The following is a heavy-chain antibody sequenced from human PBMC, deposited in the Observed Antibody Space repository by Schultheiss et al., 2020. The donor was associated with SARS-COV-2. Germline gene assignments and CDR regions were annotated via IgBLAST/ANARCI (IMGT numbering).Heavy chain of an antibody. CDR3: GAPEIQLWRDY. CDR1: GFIFRSYG. Sequence: GGSLRLSCAASGFIFRSYGMHWVRQAPGKGLEWVAVISYDGSNKYYADSVKGRFTISRDNAKNSLYLQMNSLRAEDTAVYYCGAPEIQLWRDYWGQGTLVTVSS. V-gene: IGHV3-30*03. J-gene: IGHJ4*02. D-gene: IGHD5-18*01. CDR2: ISYDGSNK.